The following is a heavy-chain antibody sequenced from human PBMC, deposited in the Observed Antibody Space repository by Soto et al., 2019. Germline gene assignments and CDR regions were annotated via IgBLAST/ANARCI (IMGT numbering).Heavy chain of an antibody. CDR2: ISYDGSNK. V-gene: IGHV3-30*18. CDR1: GFTFSSYG. D-gene: IGHD1-26*01. Sequence: GGSLRLCCAASGFTFSSYGMHWVRQAPGKGLEWVAVISYDGSNKYYADSVKGRFTISRDNSQNTLYLQMNSLRAEDSAVYYCAKGSSGSYSWGQGTLVTVSS. CDR3: AKGSSGSYS. J-gene: IGHJ4*02.